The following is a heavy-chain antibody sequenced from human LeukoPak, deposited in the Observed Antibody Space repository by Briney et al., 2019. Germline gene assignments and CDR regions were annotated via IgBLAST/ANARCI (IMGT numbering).Heavy chain of an antibody. D-gene: IGHD5-12*01. Sequence: SGGPLRLSCAASGFTFSSYSMNWVRQAPGKGLEWVSSISSSSSYIYYADSVKGRFTTSRDNSKNTLYLQMNSLRAEDTAVYYCARGPPGYDPRDYYYYGMDVWGQGTTVTVSS. J-gene: IGHJ6*02. V-gene: IGHV3-21*04. CDR1: GFTFSSYS. CDR2: ISSSSSYI. CDR3: ARGPPGYDPRDYYYYGMDV.